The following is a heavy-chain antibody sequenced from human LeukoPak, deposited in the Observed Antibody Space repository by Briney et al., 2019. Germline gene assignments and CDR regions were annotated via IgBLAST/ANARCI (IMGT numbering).Heavy chain of an antibody. Sequence: GASLRPSCAASGVTFSSYGMSSASQSPGNGLEWVSVLSGGAGSTYYASYTASVKGQFTISRENSRNTLYLEMKSLRADDTAVYYCVKFSDILTSYFDHWGQGTLVTVSS. CDR1: GVTFSSYG. CDR2: LSGGAGST. D-gene: IGHD3-9*01. CDR3: VKFSDILTSYFDH. J-gene: IGHJ4*02. V-gene: IGHV3-23*01.